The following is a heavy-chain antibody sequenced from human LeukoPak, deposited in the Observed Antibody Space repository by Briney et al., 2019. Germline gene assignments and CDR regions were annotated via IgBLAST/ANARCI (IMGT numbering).Heavy chain of an antibody. J-gene: IGHJ4*02. Sequence: SETLSLTCTVSGGSISSYYWSWIRQPPGKGLEWIGYIYYSGGTNYNPSLKSRVTISVDTSKNQFSLKLSSVTAADTAVYYCASGDCSGGSCYLGYWGQGTLVTVSS. CDR2: IYYSGGT. CDR3: ASGDCSGGSCYLGY. D-gene: IGHD2-15*01. V-gene: IGHV4-59*08. CDR1: GGSISSYY.